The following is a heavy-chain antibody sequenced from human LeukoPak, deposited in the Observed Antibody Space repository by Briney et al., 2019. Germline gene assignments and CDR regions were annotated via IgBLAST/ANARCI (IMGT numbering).Heavy chain of an antibody. J-gene: IGHJ4*02. CDR2: IIPILGIA. CDR1: GGTFSSYA. V-gene: IGHV1-69*04. CDR3: ARGAGAGYNLQPFDY. D-gene: IGHD5-24*01. Sequence: SVKVSCKASGGTFSSYAIIWVRQAPGQGLEWMGRIIPILGIANYAQNFQGRVTITADKSTSTAYMELSSLRSEDTAVYYCARGAGAGYNLQPFDYWGQGTLVTVSS.